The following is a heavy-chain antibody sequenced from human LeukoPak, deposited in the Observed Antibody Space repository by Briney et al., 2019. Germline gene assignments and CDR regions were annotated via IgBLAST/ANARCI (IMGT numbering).Heavy chain of an antibody. Sequence: SETLSLTCTVSGGSISSYYWSWIRQPAGKGLEWIGRIYSSGSTNYNPSLKSRVTMSLDTPKNQFSLKLSSVTAADTAVYYCARDVVVPATANYYHYYYYMDVWGKGTAVTVSS. CDR3: ARDVVVPATANYYHYYYYMDV. J-gene: IGHJ6*03. CDR2: IYSSGST. D-gene: IGHD2-2*01. CDR1: GGSISSYY. V-gene: IGHV4-4*07.